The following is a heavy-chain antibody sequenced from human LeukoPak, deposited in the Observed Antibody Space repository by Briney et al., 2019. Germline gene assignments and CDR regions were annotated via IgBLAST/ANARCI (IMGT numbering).Heavy chain of an antibody. J-gene: IGHJ3*02. Sequence: GGSLRLSCAASGFTFDDYAMHWVRQAPGKGLEWVSGISWNSGSIGYADSVKGRFTISRDNARNSLYLQMNSLRAEDMALYYCAKGYNWNAGAFDIWGQGTMVTVSS. D-gene: IGHD1-1*01. CDR3: AKGYNWNAGAFDI. V-gene: IGHV3-9*03. CDR2: ISWNSGSI. CDR1: GFTFDDYA.